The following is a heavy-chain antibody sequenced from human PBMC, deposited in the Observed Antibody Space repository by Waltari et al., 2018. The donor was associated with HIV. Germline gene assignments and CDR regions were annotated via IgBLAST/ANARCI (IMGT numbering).Heavy chain of an antibody. D-gene: IGHD3-10*01. CDR1: GGSLSSNYYF. CDR2: ISHTGGTT. CDR3: ARQRGSGLWYFDL. Sequence: QSQLQESDPGLVKPSETLSLTCTVSGGSLSSNYYFWSRVRQPPGKGLEWIGTISHTGGTTYYNPSLKSRVIISVDTSKDQSSLKLSSMTATDTAVYYCARQRGSGLWYFDLWGRGTLVSVSS. J-gene: IGHJ2*01. V-gene: IGHV4-39*01.